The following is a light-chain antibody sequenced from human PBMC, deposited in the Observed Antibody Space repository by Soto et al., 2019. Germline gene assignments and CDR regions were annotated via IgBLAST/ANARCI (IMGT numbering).Light chain of an antibody. V-gene: IGLV1-40*01. CDR3: QSYDSTLSVSV. J-gene: IGLJ3*02. Sequence: QSALTQPPSVSGAPGQRVTISCTGNNSNIGSGYGLHWYQQVPGMAPKLLIYDDHNRPSGVPDRFSGSSSGTSASLAITGLQAEDDDDYYCQSYDSTLSVSVFGGGTKLTVL. CDR2: DDH. CDR1: NSNIGSGYG.